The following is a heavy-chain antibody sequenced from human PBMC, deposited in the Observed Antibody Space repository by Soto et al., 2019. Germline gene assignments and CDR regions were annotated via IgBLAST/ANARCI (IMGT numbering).Heavy chain of an antibody. CDR3: AGSAVGVMSLGVPKDY. CDR2: INHSGSA. V-gene: IGHV4-34*01. J-gene: IGHJ4*02. Sequence: PFVTLSLRCGVYGGYFGGFYWRWLRQPPRKGLEWIGEINHSGSANYNPSLRSRVTLSVDTSKNQFSLKVNSVTAADTAVYYCAGSAVGVMSLGVPKDYWGQGTLVTVSP. D-gene: IGHD3-3*01. CDR1: GGYFGGFY.